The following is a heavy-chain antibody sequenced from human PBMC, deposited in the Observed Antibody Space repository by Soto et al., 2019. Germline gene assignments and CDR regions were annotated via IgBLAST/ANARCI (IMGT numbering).Heavy chain of an antibody. J-gene: IGHJ4*02. CDR2: ISFDGSDI. V-gene: IGHV3-30*18. CDR1: GFTFSSYG. CDR3: AKDQGGGSSSPYDY. D-gene: IGHD6-6*01. Sequence: QVQLVESGGGVVQPGRSLRLSCAASGFTFSSYGMHWVRQAPGKGLEWVAVISFDGSDIYYAASVKGRFTISRDNSKNTLYLQMNSLRAEDTAVYYCAKDQGGGSSSPYDYWGQGTLVTVSS.